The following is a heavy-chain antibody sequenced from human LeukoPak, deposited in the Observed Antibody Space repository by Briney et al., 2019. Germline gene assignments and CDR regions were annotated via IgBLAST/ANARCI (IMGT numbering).Heavy chain of an antibody. J-gene: IGHJ4*02. D-gene: IGHD3-10*01. CDR3: ARSPTPITMVRGVHFDY. V-gene: IGHV1-2*06. CDR2: INPNSGGT. CDR1: GYTFTGYY. Sequence: GASVKVSCKASGYTFTGYYMHWVRQAPGQGLEWMGRINPNSGGTNYAQKFQGRVTMTRDTSISTAYMELSRLRSDDTAVYYCARSPTPITMVRGVHFDYWGKGTPVTVSS.